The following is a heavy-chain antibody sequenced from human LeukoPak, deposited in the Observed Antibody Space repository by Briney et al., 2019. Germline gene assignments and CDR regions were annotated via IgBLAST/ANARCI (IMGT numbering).Heavy chain of an antibody. CDR2: IYYSGST. V-gene: IGHV4-39*07. J-gene: IGHJ6*02. D-gene: IGHD3-9*01. CDR3: AIHLADRTPLLRYFDWVPYEDV. CDR1: GGSISSSSYY. Sequence: SETLSLTCTVSGGSISSSSYYWGWIRQPPGKGLEWIGSIYYSGSTYYNPSLKSRVTISVDTSKNQFSLKLSSVTAADTAVYYCAIHLADRTPLLRYFDWVPYEDVWGQGTTVTVSS.